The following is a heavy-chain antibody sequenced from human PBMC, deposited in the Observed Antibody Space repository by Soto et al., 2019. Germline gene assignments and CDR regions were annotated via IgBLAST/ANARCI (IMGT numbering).Heavy chain of an antibody. D-gene: IGHD5-12*01. CDR2: IYYSGST. Sequence: DTLSLTCTLSGRSISSSSYYCGWIRQPPGKGLEWIGSIYYSGSTYYNPSLKSRVTISVDTSKNQFSLKLSSVTAADKAVYYCPRQVATRSENAIDIWGQETMVTVSS. J-gene: IGHJ3*02. CDR1: GRSISSSSYY. CDR3: PRQVATRSENAIDI. V-gene: IGHV4-39*01.